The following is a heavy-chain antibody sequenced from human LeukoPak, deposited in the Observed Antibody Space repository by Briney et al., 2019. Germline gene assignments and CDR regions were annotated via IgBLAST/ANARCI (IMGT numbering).Heavy chain of an antibody. J-gene: IGHJ6*02. Sequence: SETLSLTCAVYGGSFSGYYWSWIRQPPGKGLEWIGEINHSGSTNYNPSLKSRVTISVDTSKNQFSLKLSSVTAADTAVYYCARPGYGSSWYYYYYGMDVWGQGTTVTVSS. CDR1: GGSFSGYY. D-gene: IGHD6-13*01. CDR3: ARPGYGSSWYYYYYGMDV. CDR2: INHSGST. V-gene: IGHV4-34*01.